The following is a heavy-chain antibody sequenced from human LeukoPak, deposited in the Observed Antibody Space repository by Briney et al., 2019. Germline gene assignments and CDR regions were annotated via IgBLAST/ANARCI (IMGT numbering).Heavy chain of an antibody. CDR3: ARLEVTGDYEDSYYYYGMDV. D-gene: IGHD4-17*01. Sequence: VASVKVSCKASGYTFTSYGISWVRQAPGQGLEWMGWISAYNGNTNYAQKLQGRVTMTTDTSTSTAYMELRSLRSDDTAVYYCARLEVTGDYEDSYYYYGMDVWGQGTTVTVSS. CDR1: GYTFTSYG. V-gene: IGHV1-18*01. J-gene: IGHJ6*02. CDR2: ISAYNGNT.